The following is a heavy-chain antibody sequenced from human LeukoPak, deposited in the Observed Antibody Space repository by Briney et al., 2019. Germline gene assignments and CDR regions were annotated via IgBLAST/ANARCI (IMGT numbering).Heavy chain of an antibody. Sequence: SETLSLTCAVYGGSFSGYYWSWIRQPPGKGLEWIGEINHSGSTNYNPSLKSRVTISVDTSKNQFSLKLSSVTAADTAVYYCARVYSNYLYYYYYYMDVWGKGTTVTVPS. CDR1: GGSFSGYY. D-gene: IGHD4-11*01. CDR3: ARVYSNYLYYYYYYMDV. CDR2: INHSGST. J-gene: IGHJ6*03. V-gene: IGHV4-34*01.